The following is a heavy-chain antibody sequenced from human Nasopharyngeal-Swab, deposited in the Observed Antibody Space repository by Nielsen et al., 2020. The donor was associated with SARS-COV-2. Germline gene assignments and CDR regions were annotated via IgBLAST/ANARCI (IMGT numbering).Heavy chain of an antibody. CDR1: GFTFNIYE. CDR3: TKDRSSSWYYFDY. CDR2: INSGGSST. J-gene: IGHJ4*02. V-gene: IGHV3-23*03. D-gene: IGHD6-13*01. Sequence: GGSLRLSCAVSGFTFNIYEMNWVRQAPGKGLEWVSVINSGGSSTYYADSVRGRFTISRDNSKNMLYLQMDSLRVEDTAIYYCTKDRSSSWYYFDYWGQGTLVTVSS.